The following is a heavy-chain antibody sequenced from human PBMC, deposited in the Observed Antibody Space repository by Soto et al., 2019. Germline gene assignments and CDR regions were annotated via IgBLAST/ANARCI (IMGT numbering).Heavy chain of an antibody. Sequence: SETLSLTCTVSGGSISSGGYYWSWIRQHPGKGLEWIGYIYYSGSTYYNPSLKSRVTISVDTSKNQFSLKLSSVTAADTAVYYCARGESDLLRYFDGSRAFDIWGQWTMVTVSS. D-gene: IGHD3-9*01. J-gene: IGHJ3*02. CDR3: ARGESDLLRYFDGSRAFDI. CDR1: GGSISSGGYY. V-gene: IGHV4-31*03. CDR2: IYYSGST.